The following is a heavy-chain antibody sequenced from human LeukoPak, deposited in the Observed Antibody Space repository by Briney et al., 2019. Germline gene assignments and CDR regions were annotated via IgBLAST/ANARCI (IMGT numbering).Heavy chain of an antibody. V-gene: IGHV3-21*01. Sequence: GGSLRLSCAASGFTFSSYSMNWVRQAPGKGLEWVSSISSSSSYIYYADSVKGRFTISRDNAKNSLYLQMNSLRAEDTAVYYCAGYSGYPRYFDYWGQGTLVTVSS. CDR3: AGYSGYPRYFDY. CDR1: GFTFSSYS. CDR2: ISSSSSYI. D-gene: IGHD5-12*01. J-gene: IGHJ4*02.